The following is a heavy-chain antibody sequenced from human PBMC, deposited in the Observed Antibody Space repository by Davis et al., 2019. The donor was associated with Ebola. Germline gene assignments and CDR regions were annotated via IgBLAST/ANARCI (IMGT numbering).Heavy chain of an antibody. V-gene: IGHV6-1*01. CDR1: GDSVSSNSAA. Sequence: SQTLSLTCSIPGDSVSSNSAAWNWIRQSPSRGLEWLGRTYYRSKWYNDYAVSVKSRITINPDTSKNQFSLKLSSVTAADTAVYYCARDTENYYYDSSGYYALRYFDYWGQGTLVTVSS. CDR2: TYYRSKWYN. CDR3: ARDTENYYYDSSGYYALRYFDY. D-gene: IGHD3-22*01. J-gene: IGHJ4*02.